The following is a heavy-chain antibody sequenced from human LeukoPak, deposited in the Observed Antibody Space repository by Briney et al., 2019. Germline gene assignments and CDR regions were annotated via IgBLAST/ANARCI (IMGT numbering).Heavy chain of an antibody. J-gene: IGHJ5*02. D-gene: IGHD2-15*01. CDR3: ARVPGVVAATRANWFDP. CDR2: IIPILGIA. V-gene: IGHV1-69*04. Sequence: SVKVSCKASGGTFSSYAISWVRQAPGQGLEWMGRIIPILGIANYAQKFQGRVTITADKSTSTAYMELSSLRSEDTAVYYCARVPGVVAATRANWFDPWGQGTLVTVSS. CDR1: GGTFSSYA.